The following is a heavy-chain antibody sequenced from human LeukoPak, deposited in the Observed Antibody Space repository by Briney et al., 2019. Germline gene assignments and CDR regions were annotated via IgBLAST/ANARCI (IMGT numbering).Heavy chain of an antibody. Sequence: SETLSLTCSVSGGSICTYYWNCIRQTPGKGLEWIGHISYGNTDYNPSLKSRVTISVDTSKNQFSLKLTSVTAADTAVYYCARDKAHSYGRYFDPWGQGALVTVSS. CDR3: ARDKAHSYGRYFDP. V-gene: IGHV4-59*01. D-gene: IGHD5-18*01. CDR2: ISYGNT. CDR1: GGSICTYY. J-gene: IGHJ5*02.